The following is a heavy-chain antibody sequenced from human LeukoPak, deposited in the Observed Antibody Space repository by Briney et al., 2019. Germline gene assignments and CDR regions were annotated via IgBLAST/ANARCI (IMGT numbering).Heavy chain of an antibody. CDR3: ASASYYDFWSGYRDY. V-gene: IGHV1-69*13. Sequence: ASVKVSCKASGGTFSSYAISWVRQAPGQGLEWMGGIIPIFGTANYAQKFQGRVTITADESTSTAYMELSSLRSEDTAVYYCASASYYDFWSGYRDYWGQGTLVTVSS. CDR2: IIPIFGTA. D-gene: IGHD3-3*01. J-gene: IGHJ4*02. CDR1: GGTFSSYA.